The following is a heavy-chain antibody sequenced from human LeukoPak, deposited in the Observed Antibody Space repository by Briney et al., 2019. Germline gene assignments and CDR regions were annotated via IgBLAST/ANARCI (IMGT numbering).Heavy chain of an antibody. CDR3: ARDSIAAVDAFDI. V-gene: IGHV4-59*01. Sequence: PSETLSLTCTVSGGSISSYYWSWIRQPPGKGLEWIGYIYYSGSTNYNPSLKSRVTISVDTSKNQFSLKLSSVTAADTAVYYCARDSIAAVDAFDIWGQGTMVTVSS. D-gene: IGHD6-13*01. CDR2: IYYSGST. CDR1: GGSISSYY. J-gene: IGHJ3*02.